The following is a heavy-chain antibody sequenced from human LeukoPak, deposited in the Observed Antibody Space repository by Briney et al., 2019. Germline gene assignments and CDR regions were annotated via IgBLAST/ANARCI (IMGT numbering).Heavy chain of an antibody. Sequence: GGSLRLSCAVSGITLSNYGMSWVRQAPGKGLEWISYIGIDNGNTNYADSVKGRFTISGDKAKNSLYLQMNSLRVEDTAVYYCARFENCYDSSGYSDYWGQGTLVTVSS. J-gene: IGHJ4*02. D-gene: IGHD3-22*01. CDR3: ARFENCYDSSGYSDY. CDR1: GITLSNYG. CDR2: IGIDNGNT. V-gene: IGHV3-48*01.